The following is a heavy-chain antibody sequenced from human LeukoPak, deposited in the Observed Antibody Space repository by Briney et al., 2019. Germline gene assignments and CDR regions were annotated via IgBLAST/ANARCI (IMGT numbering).Heavy chain of an antibody. V-gene: IGHV4-59*08. D-gene: IGHD6-19*01. J-gene: IGHJ4*02. CDR2: MYYSGST. CDR3: ARHPSVAVAGTGGGY. Sequence: SETLSLTCTVSGGSISSYYWSWIRQPPGKGLEWIGYMYYSGSTNYNPSLKSRVTISVDMSKNQVFLKLSSVTAADTAVYYCARHPSVAVAGTGGGYWGQGTLVTVSS. CDR1: GGSISSYY.